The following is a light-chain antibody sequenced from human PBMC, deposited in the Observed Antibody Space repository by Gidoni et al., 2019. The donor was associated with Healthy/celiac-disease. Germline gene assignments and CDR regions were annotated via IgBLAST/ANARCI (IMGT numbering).Light chain of an antibody. CDR1: QDISNY. Sequence: DIQTTPSPSSLSASVGDRVTITCQASQDISNYLNWYQQKPGKAPKLLIYDASNLETGVPPRFSGSGSGTDFTFTISSLQPEDIATYYCQQYDNLPRTFGQGTKVEIK. CDR3: QQYDNLPRT. V-gene: IGKV1-33*01. CDR2: DAS. J-gene: IGKJ1*01.